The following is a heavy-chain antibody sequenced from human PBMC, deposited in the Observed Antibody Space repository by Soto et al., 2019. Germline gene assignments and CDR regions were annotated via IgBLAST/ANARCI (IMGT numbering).Heavy chain of an antibody. Sequence: EVQLLESGGGLVQPGGSLRLSCAASGFTFSTFDMTWVRQAPGKGLEWVSLIRGDSGSTYYADSVKGRFTISKDISKNTLYLQMNSLRAEDTAVYFCVKGACLDYWGQGNMVTVSS. CDR2: IRGDSGST. CDR3: VKGACLDY. J-gene: IGHJ4*02. V-gene: IGHV3-23*01. CDR1: GFTFSTFD.